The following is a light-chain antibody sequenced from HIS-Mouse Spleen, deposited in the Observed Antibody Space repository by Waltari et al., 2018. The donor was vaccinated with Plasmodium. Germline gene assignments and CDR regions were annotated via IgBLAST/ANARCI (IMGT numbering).Light chain of an antibody. CDR2: AAS. CDR3: QQYYSYLLT. CDR1: QGISSY. V-gene: IGKV1-8*01. J-gene: IGKJ4*01. Sequence: AIRMTQSPSSFSASTGDRVTITCRASQGISSYLAWYQQKPGKAPKLLIYAASTLQSGVRARFSGSGSGTDFTLTISCLQSEELATDYCQQYYSYLLTFGGGTKVEIK.